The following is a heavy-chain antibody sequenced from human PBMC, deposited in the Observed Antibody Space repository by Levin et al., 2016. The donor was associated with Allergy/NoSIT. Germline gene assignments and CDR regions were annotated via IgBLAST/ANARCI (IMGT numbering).Heavy chain of an antibody. Sequence: VRQMPGKGLEWVSYISSSSSTIYYADSVKGRFTISRDNAKNSLYLQMNSLRDEDTTVYYCARDRATMVRGVIAYFGMDVWGQGTTVTVSS. V-gene: IGHV3-48*02. CDR3: ARDRATMVRGVIAYFGMDV. CDR2: ISSSSSTI. J-gene: IGHJ6*02. D-gene: IGHD3-10*01.